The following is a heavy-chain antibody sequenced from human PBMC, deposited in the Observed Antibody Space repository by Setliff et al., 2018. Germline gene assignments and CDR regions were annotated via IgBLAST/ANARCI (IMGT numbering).Heavy chain of an antibody. V-gene: IGHV4-61*02. Sequence: SETLSLTCAVSGGSLNSGSYYWSWIRQSTERGLEWLGRLHTSGSTTYNPALNSRVTISVDTSTNQFSLRLTSLTAADTAVYYCARGTPHTCIAVAGSHNWFDPWGQGTLVTVSS. J-gene: IGHJ5*02. CDR3: ARGTPHTCIAVAGSHNWFDP. D-gene: IGHD6-19*01. CDR2: LHTSGST. CDR1: GGSLNSGSYY.